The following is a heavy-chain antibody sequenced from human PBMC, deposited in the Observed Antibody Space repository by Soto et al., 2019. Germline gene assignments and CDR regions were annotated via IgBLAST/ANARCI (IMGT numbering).Heavy chain of an antibody. CDR3: ASPPQDCRSTWCGMDG. CDR2: IFSGGST. Sequence: GGSLRLSCEASGFSVAPYYMTWVRQAPGKGLEWVSVIFSGGSTYYSDSVKGRFIISRDSSQRTVYLQMNNLRTEDTAVYYWASPPQDCRSTWCGMDGWGKGTTVSVSS. D-gene: IGHD2-2*01. V-gene: IGHV3-53*01. J-gene: IGHJ6*04. CDR1: GFSVAPYY.